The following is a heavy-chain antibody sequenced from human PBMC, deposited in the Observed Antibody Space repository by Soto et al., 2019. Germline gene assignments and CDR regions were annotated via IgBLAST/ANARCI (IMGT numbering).Heavy chain of an antibody. Sequence: GGSLRLSCAASGFTFDDYAMHWVRQAPGKGLEWVSLISWDGGSNYYADSVKGRFTISRDNSKNSLYLQMNSLRAEDTALYYCAKAGWDFYYGSGSYYDYWGQGTLVTVSS. D-gene: IGHD3-10*01. CDR2: ISWDGGSN. CDR1: GFTFDDYA. V-gene: IGHV3-43D*03. J-gene: IGHJ4*02. CDR3: AKAGWDFYYGSGSYYDY.